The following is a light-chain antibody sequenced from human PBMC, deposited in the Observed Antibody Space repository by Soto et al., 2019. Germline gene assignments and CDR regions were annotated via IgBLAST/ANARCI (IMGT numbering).Light chain of an antibody. J-gene: IGLJ3*02. CDR2: SNN. CDR1: SSNIGSKT. CDR3: AAWDDSLNGWV. V-gene: IGLV1-44*01. Sequence: QAVVTQPPSASGTPGQRVTISCSGSSSNIGSKTVNWYQQLPGTAPKLLIYSNNQRPSGVPDRFSGSKSGTSASLAISGLQSEDEADYYCAAWDDSLNGWVFGGGTKLTGL.